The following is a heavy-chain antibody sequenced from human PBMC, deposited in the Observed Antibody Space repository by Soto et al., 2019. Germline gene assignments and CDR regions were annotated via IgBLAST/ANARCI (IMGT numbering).Heavy chain of an antibody. D-gene: IGHD2-8*01. CDR3: AREPYYYSAY. CDR1: GFTFSSYG. J-gene: IGHJ4*02. V-gene: IGHV3-33*01. CDR2: RWHDGSDK. Sequence: QVQLVESGGGVVQPGRSLRLSCAASGFTFSSYGIHWVRQAPGKGLEWVAVRWHDGSDKYYAVSVKGRFTISRDSSTYTRSLQVNCLREEDTAVYYWAREPYYYSAYWGRGTLLIVSS.